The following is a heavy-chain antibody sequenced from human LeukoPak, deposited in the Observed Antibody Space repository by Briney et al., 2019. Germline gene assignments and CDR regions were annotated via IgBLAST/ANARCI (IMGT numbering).Heavy chain of an antibody. CDR2: IRSKANSYAT. CDR1: GFTFSGSA. J-gene: IGHJ4*02. CDR3: ARAAGRDTTSGLDIDY. Sequence: GGSLRLSCAASGFTFSGSAMHWVRQASGKGLEWVGRIRSKANSYATAYAASVKGRFTISRDDSKNTAYLQMNSLKTEDTAVYYCARAAGRDTTSGLDIDYWGQGTLVTVSS. D-gene: IGHD1-26*01. V-gene: IGHV3-73*01.